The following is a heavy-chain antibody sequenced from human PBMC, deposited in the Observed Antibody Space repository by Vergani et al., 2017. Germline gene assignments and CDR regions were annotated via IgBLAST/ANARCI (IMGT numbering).Heavy chain of an antibody. V-gene: IGHV5-51*01. D-gene: IGHD3-10*01. CDR1: GYSFTSYW. Sequence: EVQLVQSGAEVKKPGESLKISCKGSGYSFTSYWIGWVRQMPGKGLVWMGIIYPGDSDTRYSPSFQGQVTISADKSISTAYLQWSSLKASDTAMYYCARHITMVRGVPNWFDPWGQGTLVTVSS. CDR3: ARHITMVRGVPNWFDP. J-gene: IGHJ5*02. CDR2: IYPGDSDT.